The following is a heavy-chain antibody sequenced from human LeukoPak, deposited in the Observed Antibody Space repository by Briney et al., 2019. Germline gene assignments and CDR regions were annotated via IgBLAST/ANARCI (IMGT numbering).Heavy chain of an antibody. Sequence: PGGSLRLSCAASGFSFSSYAMSWVRQAPGKGLEWVSSISVSGDNTYYAESVEGRFTISRDNSKNTLFLQMNSLRAEDTAVFYCAKRSGYTTGWFFDFWGQGTLVTVSS. CDR1: GFSFSSYA. CDR2: ISVSGDNT. D-gene: IGHD6-19*01. V-gene: IGHV3-23*01. CDR3: AKRSGYTTGWFFDF. J-gene: IGHJ4*02.